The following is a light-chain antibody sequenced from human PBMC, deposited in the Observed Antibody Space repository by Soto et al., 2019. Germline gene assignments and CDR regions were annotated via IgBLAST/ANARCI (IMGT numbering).Light chain of an antibody. J-gene: IGKJ1*01. CDR3: QQYNNLPPVT. CDR2: GAS. CDR1: QSLSIN. Sequence: EIVRTQYTDTLSVSPGESATLSCTASQSLSINLSWYQQKPGQAPRLLIYGASTRATGIPARFSGSGSGTEFTLTISSLQSEDFAVYYCQQYNNLPPVTFGQGTIVDVK. V-gene: IGKV3-15*01.